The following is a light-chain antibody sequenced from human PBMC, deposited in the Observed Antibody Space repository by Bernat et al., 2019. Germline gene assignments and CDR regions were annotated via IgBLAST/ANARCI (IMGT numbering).Light chain of an antibody. Sequence: QSVLAQPPTASGTPGQRVSISCSGSSSNIGSNYVFWYQQLPGTAPNLLIYRNDQRPSGVPVRFSGSRSGTSASLAIDGLRSEDEADYYCAAWDDGLGGHVVFGGGTRLTVL. CDR2: RND. CDR1: SSNIGSNY. CDR3: AAWDDGLGGHVV. J-gene: IGLJ2*01. V-gene: IGLV1-47*01.